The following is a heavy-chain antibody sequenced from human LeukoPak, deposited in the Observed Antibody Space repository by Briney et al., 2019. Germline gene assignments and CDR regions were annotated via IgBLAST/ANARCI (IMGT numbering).Heavy chain of an antibody. J-gene: IGHJ5*02. CDR3: ARDLMITFGGVNAWNWFDP. CDR2: VNPNSDGT. D-gene: IGHD3-16*01. V-gene: IGHV1-2*02. CDR1: GYTFTSYY. Sequence: ASVKVSCKASGYTFTSYYMHWVRQAPGQGLEWMGWVNPNSDGTNYAQKFQGRVTMTRDTSISTAYMELSRLRSDDTAVYYCARDLMITFGGVNAWNWFDPWGQGTLVTVSS.